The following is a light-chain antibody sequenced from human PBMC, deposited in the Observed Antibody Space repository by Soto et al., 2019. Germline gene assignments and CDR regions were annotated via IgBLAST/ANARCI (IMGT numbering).Light chain of an antibody. V-gene: IGKV3-20*01. Sequence: IVMTHSAATVSVYPGERATLSCSASQSVSNNYLAWYQQKPGHAPTLLIYGASNRATGIPDRFSGGGSGTDFTLTISILEPEDFAVYNCQQYGSSGTFGQGSKG. CDR3: QQYGSSGT. J-gene: IGKJ1*01. CDR2: GAS. CDR1: QSVSNNY.